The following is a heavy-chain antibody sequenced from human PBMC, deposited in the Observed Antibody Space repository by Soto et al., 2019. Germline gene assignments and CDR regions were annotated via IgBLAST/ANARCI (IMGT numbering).Heavy chain of an antibody. CDR1: GFTVSNNY. Sequence: PGGSLRLSCAVSGFTVSNNYMSWVRQAPGKGLEGVSVIYSGGYTAYGDSVKGRFTISRDNAKNSLYLQMNSLRAEDTAVYYCAIHSLGSSSWYGTRDDAFDIWGQGTMVTVSS. V-gene: IGHV3-53*01. CDR2: IYSGGYT. D-gene: IGHD6-13*01. CDR3: AIHSLGSSSWYGTRDDAFDI. J-gene: IGHJ3*02.